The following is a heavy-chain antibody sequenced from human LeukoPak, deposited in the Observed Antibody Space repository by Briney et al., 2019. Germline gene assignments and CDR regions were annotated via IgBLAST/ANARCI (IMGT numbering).Heavy chain of an antibody. D-gene: IGHD1-26*01. CDR2: INPGNGNT. J-gene: IGHJ4*02. V-gene: IGHV1-3*01. Sequence: GASVKVSCKASGYTFTNHDMHWVRQAPGQRLEWMGWINPGNGNTKYSQKFQGRVTITSDTSATTAYMKLSRLRSDDTAVYYCARFLEQWLDYSGSYYGGNYYFDYWGQGTLVTVSS. CDR3: ARFLEQWLDYSGSYYGGNYYFDY. CDR1: GYTFTNHD.